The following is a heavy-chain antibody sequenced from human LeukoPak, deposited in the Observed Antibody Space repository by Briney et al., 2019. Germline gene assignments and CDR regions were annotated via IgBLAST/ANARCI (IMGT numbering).Heavy chain of an antibody. D-gene: IGHD2-2*01. CDR3: ARDQAALLGYCSSTSCYYYYGMDV. Sequence: GGSLRLSCAASGFTFSSYAMHWVRQAPGKGLEWVAVTSYDGSNKYYADSVKGRFTISRDNSKNTLYLQMNSLRAEDTAVYYCARDQAALLGYCSSTSCYYYYGMDVWGQGTTVTVSS. CDR1: GFTFSSYA. V-gene: IGHV3-30-3*01. J-gene: IGHJ6*02. CDR2: TSYDGSNK.